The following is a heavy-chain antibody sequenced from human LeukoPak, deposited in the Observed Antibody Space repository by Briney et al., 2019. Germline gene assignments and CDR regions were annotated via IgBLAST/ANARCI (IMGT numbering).Heavy chain of an antibody. J-gene: IGHJ4*02. Sequence: PGGSLRLSCAASGFTFSSYSMNWVRQAPGKGLEWVSYISSSSSTIYYADSVKGRFTISRDNAKNSLYLQMNSLRAEDTAVYYCARDRGYYYDSSGYSWGQGTLVTVSS. D-gene: IGHD3-22*01. CDR2: ISSSSSTI. CDR1: GFTFSSYS. V-gene: IGHV3-48*04. CDR3: ARDRGYYYDSSGYS.